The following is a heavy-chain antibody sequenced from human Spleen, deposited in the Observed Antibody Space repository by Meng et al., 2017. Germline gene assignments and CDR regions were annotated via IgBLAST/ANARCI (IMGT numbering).Heavy chain of an antibody. D-gene: IGHD3-16*01. CDR1: GYTFTAYT. J-gene: IGHJ4*02. CDR2: VNAGNGNT. Sequence: QVQFVQSGAEVKTPGASVKVSCRASGYTFTAYTIHWLRQAPGRRLEWMGWVNAGNGNTRNSQRFQGRITLTRDTSASTAYMELGSLRSDDTAVFYCVRKGYVIDYWGQGTLVTVSS. V-gene: IGHV1-3*01. CDR3: VRKGYVIDY.